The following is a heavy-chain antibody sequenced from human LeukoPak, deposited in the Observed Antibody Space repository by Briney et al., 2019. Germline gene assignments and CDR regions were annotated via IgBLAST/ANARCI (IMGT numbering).Heavy chain of an antibody. J-gene: IGHJ6*02. CDR1: GGTFSSYA. D-gene: IGHD3-22*01. V-gene: IGHV1-69*13. CDR2: IIPIFGTA. Sequence: GASVKVSCKASGGTFSSYAISWVRQAPGQGLEWMGGIIPIFGTANYAQKFQGRVTITADESTSTAYMELSSLRSEDTAVYYCATPDAKLVVISYYYYYGMDVWGQGTTVTVSS. CDR3: ATPDAKLVVISYYYYYGMDV.